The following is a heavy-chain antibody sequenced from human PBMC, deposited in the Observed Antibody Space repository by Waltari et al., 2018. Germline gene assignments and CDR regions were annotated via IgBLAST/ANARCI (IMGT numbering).Heavy chain of an antibody. CDR1: GGTFSSSP. CDR3: AREASSGGYFWFDP. Sequence: QVQLVQSGAEVKKPGSSVKFSCKASGGTFSSSPISWVRQAPGQGLDWMGRIMPILCIANYAQKLKCRVTITADKSTSTAYMELSSLRAEDTAVYYCAREASSGGYFWFDPWGQGTLVTVSS. CDR2: IMPILCIA. D-gene: IGHD6-19*01. J-gene: IGHJ5*02. V-gene: IGHV1-69*04.